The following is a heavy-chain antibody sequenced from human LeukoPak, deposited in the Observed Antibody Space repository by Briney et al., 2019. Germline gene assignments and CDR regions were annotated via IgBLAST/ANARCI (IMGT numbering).Heavy chain of an antibody. CDR1: GFTFSDYY. J-gene: IGHJ6*03. Sequence: GGSLRLSCAASGFTFSDYYMSWIRQAPGKGLEWVSYISSSGSTIYYADSVKGRFTISRDNAKNSLYLQLNSLRAEDTAVYYCARDQLELLGYYYYMDVWGKGTTVTVSS. D-gene: IGHD1-7*01. V-gene: IGHV3-11*04. CDR2: ISSSGSTI. CDR3: ARDQLELLGYYYYMDV.